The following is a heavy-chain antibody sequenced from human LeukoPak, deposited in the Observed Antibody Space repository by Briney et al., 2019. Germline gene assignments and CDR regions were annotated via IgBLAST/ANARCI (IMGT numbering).Heavy chain of an antibody. CDR1: GYSFTSYW. Sequence: GESLKISCKGSGYSFTSYWIGWVRQMPGKGLEWMGIIYPGDSDTRYSPSFQGQVTISADKSISTAYLQWSSLKASDTAMYYCARLRGMDIVVVPAATFDYWGQGTLVTVSS. V-gene: IGHV5-51*01. J-gene: IGHJ4*02. CDR3: ARLRGMDIVVVPAATFDY. CDR2: IYPGDSDT. D-gene: IGHD2-2*03.